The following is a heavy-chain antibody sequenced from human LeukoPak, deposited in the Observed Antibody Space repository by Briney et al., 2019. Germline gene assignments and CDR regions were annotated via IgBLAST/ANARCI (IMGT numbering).Heavy chain of an antibody. Sequence: ASVKVSCKASGYTFTSYGISWVRQAPGQGLEWMGWISAYNGNTNYAQKLQGRVTMTTDTSTSTAYMELRSLRSDDTAVYYCARDGGTTVVTPRYYFDYWGQGTLVTVSS. CDR2: ISAYNGNT. J-gene: IGHJ4*02. D-gene: IGHD4-23*01. CDR1: GYTFTSYG. CDR3: ARDGGTTVVTPRYYFDY. V-gene: IGHV1-18*01.